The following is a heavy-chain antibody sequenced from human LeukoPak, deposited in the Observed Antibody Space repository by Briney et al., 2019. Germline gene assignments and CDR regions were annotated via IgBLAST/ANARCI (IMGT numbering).Heavy chain of an antibody. CDR3: ARSKNYAFDY. CDR2: TYYWSKWYF. J-gene: IGHJ4*02. D-gene: IGHD1-7*01. Sequence: SQTLSLTCDISGDSVSGSAVGWHWIRQSPSGGLQWLGKTYYWSKWYFDYADSVKSRMTISPDTSKNKFSLRLGSVTPADTAVYFSARSKNYAFDYWGPGALVTVSS. CDR1: GDSVSGSAVG. V-gene: IGHV6-1*01.